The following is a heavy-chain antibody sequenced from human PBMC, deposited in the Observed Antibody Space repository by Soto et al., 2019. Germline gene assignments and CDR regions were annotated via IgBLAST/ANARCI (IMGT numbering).Heavy chain of an antibody. V-gene: IGHV1-69*13. D-gene: IGHD3-22*01. CDR3: ARDPHTYYYDSSGYHIPNWFDP. Sequence: PSVKVSCKASAGTFSSYAISWVRQAPGQGLEWMGGIIPIFGTANYAQKFQGRVTITAGESTSTAYMELSSLRSEDTAVYYCARDPHTYYYDSSGYHIPNWFDPWGQGTLVTVSS. CDR2: IIPIFGTA. J-gene: IGHJ5*02. CDR1: AGTFSSYA.